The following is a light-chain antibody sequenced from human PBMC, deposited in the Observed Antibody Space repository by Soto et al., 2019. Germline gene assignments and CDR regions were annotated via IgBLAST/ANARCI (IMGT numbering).Light chain of an antibody. J-gene: IGKJ3*01. CDR3: QKDSRVPV. Sequence: DIQMTQSPTSLSASVGDRVTITCQASQGIRNFVAWYQQKPGKAPKLLIYAASTLQSGVPSRFSGSGSGTDFTLTINSLQPEDVATYACQKDSRVPVFGPGTKVEIK. V-gene: IGKV1-27*01. CDR2: AAS. CDR1: QGIRNF.